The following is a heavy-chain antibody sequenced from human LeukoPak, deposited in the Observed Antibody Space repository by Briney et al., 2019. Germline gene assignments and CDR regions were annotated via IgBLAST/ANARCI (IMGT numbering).Heavy chain of an antibody. J-gene: IGHJ3*02. CDR3: ARTAMAGIGDGFDI. V-gene: IGHV3-13*05. CDR1: GFTFSSYD. D-gene: IGHD5-18*01. Sequence: GSLRLSCAASGFTFSSYDMHWVRQATGKGLEWVSAIGTAGDPYYPGSVKGRFTISRDNARNSLYLQMNSLRAEDTALYYCARTAMAGIGDGFDIWGQGTMVTVSS. CDR2: IGTAGDP.